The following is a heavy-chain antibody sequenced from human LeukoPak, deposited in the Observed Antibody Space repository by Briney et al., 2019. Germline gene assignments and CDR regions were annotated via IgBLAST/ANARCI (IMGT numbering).Heavy chain of an antibody. CDR2: ISYDGSNK. CDR1: GFTFSSYG. J-gene: IGHJ4*02. Sequence: GGSLRLSCAASGFTFSSYGMHWVRQAPGKGLEWVAVISYDGSNKYYADSVKGRFTISRDNSKNTLYLQMNSLRAEDTAVYYCAKDPRAYYYDSSGFDYWGQGTLVTVSS. V-gene: IGHV3-30*18. CDR3: AKDPRAYYYDSSGFDY. D-gene: IGHD3-22*01.